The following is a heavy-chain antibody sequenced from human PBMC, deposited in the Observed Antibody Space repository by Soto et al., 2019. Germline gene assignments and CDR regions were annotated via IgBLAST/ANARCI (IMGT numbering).Heavy chain of an antibody. Sequence: SVKVSCKASGGTFSSYAISWVRQAPGQGLEWMGGIIPIFGTANYAQKFQGRVTITADESTSTAYMELSSLRSEDTAVYYCARGRFTYYYDSSGYYYGYWGQGTLVTVSS. CDR1: GGTFSSYA. D-gene: IGHD3-22*01. CDR2: IIPIFGTA. CDR3: ARGRFTYYYDSSGYYYGY. V-gene: IGHV1-69*13. J-gene: IGHJ4*02.